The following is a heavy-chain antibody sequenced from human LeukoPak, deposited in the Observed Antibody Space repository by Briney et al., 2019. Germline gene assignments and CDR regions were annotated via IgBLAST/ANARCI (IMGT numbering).Heavy chain of an antibody. D-gene: IGHD5-18*01. CDR1: GFTFRNYG. CDR2: VSSSSSSI. Sequence: GGSLRLSCAASGFTFRNYGMNWVRQAPGKGLEWVSYVSSSSSSINYADSVKGRFTISRDNSKSTLFLQMNSLRAEDSAIYYCATYRQVLLPFESWGQGTLVTVSS. V-gene: IGHV3-21*04. CDR3: ATYRQVLLPFES. J-gene: IGHJ4*02.